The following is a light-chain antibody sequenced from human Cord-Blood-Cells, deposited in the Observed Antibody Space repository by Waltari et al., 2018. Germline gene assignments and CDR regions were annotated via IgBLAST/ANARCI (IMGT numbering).Light chain of an antibody. J-gene: IGKJ5*01. CDR2: DAS. Sequence: DIKITKLPPSLSASVGDRLTITSRAIQSISSYLNWYQQKPGKAPKLLIYDASSLKSGVPSRFSGSGSGTDFTLTISSLQPEDFATYYCQQCDNTPLTFGQGTRVEIK. CDR3: QQCDNTPLT. CDR1: QSISSY. V-gene: IGKV1-39*01.